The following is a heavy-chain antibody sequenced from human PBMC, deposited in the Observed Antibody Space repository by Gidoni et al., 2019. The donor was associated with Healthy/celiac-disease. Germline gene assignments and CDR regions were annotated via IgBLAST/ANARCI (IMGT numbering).Heavy chain of an antibody. CDR3: AASIAAADLDY. CDR2: INHSGST. J-gene: IGHJ4*02. Sequence: QVQLQQWGAGLLKPSETLSLTCAVYGGSFSGYYWSWILQPPGKGLEWIGEINHSGSTNYNPSLKSRVTISVDTSKNQFSLKLSSVTAADTAVYYCAASIAAADLDYWGQGTLVTVSS. D-gene: IGHD6-13*01. V-gene: IGHV4-34*01. CDR1: GGSFSGYY.